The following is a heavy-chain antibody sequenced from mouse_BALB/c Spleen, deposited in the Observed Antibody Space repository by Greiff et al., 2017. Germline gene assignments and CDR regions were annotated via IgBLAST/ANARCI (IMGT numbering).Heavy chain of an antibody. Sequence: QVQLKESGAELARPGASVKLSCKASGYTFTSYWMQWVKQRPGQGLEWIGAIYPGDGDTRYTQKFKGKATLTADKSSSTAYMQLSSLASEDSAVYYCARSGYPYAMDYWGQGTSVTVSS. V-gene: IGHV1-87*01. J-gene: IGHJ4*01. CDR1: GYTFTSYW. CDR2: IYPGDGDT. D-gene: IGHD2-2*01. CDR3: ARSGYPYAMDY.